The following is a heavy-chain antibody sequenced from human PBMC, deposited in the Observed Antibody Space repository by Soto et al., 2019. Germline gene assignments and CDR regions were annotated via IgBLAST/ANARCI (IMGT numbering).Heavy chain of an antibody. J-gene: IGHJ1*01. CDR1: GFTFSSFA. D-gene: IGHD6-13*01. CDR2: ISSSGTTT. CDR3: AKDLYSSSWGYFQH. V-gene: IGHV3-23*01. Sequence: PGGSLRLSCAASGFTFSSFAMSWVRQAPGKGLEWVSGISSSGTTTYYVDSVRGRFTISRDNSKNTLYLQMNSLRAEDTAVYYCAKDLYSSSWGYFQHWGQGTLVTVSS.